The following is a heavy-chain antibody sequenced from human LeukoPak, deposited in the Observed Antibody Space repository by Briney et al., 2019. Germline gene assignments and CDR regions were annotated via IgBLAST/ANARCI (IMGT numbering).Heavy chain of an antibody. J-gene: IGHJ4*02. CDR1: GGSISSYY. CDR2: IYSSGRT. Sequence: PSETLSLTCTVSGGSISSYYWSWIRQPAGKGLEWIGHIYSSGRTSYNPSLKSRVTMSVDTSKNQFSLKLSSVTAADTAVYYCARDRLGVTTYYFDYWGQGTLVTVSS. CDR3: ARDRLGVTTYYFDY. D-gene: IGHD4-17*01. V-gene: IGHV4-4*07.